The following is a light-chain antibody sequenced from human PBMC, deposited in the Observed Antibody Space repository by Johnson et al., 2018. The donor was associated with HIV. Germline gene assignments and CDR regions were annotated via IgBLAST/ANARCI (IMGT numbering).Light chain of an antibody. V-gene: IGLV1-51*01. CDR1: SSNIGNNY. CDR2: DNN. J-gene: IGLJ1*01. Sequence: QSVLTQPPSVSAAPGQKVTISCSGSSSNIGNNYVSWYQQLPGTAPKLLIYDNNKRPSGIPDRFSGSKSGTSATLGITGLQTGAEADYYCGIWDSRLSAGGVFGTGTKVTVL. CDR3: GIWDSRLSAGGV.